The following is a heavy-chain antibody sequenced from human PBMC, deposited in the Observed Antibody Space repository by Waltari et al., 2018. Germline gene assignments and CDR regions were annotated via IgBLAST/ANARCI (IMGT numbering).Heavy chain of an antibody. J-gene: IGHJ4*02. D-gene: IGHD3-9*01. CDR2: ISYDGSNK. CDR3: ARGLATVH. Sequence: QVQLVESGGGVVQPGRSLRLSCAASGFTFSSYAMHWVRQAPGKGVEWVAVISYDGSNKYYADSVKGRFTISRDNSKNTLYLQMNSLRAEDTAVYYCARGLATVHWGQGTLVTVSS. CDR1: GFTFSSYA. V-gene: IGHV3-30-3*01.